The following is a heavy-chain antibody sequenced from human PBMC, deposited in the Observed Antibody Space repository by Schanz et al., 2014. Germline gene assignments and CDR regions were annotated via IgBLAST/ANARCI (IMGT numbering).Heavy chain of an antibody. CDR2: IIPIIGIT. D-gene: IGHD6-19*01. CDR3: ARGLGDERWLDLNEAFDI. Sequence: QVQLVHSGAEVMKPGSSVKVSCKASGGTFSSYTINWVRQAPGQGLEWMGRIIPIIGITNVAQTFQDRVTITADKSTSTAYMELSRLRSEDTAVYYCARGLGDERWLDLNEAFDIWGQGTIVIVSS. J-gene: IGHJ3*02. CDR1: GGTFSSYT. V-gene: IGHV1-69*02.